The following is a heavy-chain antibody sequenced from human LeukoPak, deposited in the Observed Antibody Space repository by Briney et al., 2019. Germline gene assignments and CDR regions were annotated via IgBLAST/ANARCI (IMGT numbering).Heavy chain of an antibody. Sequence: GGSLRLSCAASGFTFSSHNMNWVRQAPGKGLEWVSFISSNGRQKYYEDLVKGRFTISRDTAKTSLYLHLDSLTADDTAVYYXAXEAPXWDVPDYWGHGTLVIV. CDR3: AXEAPXWDVPDY. V-gene: IGHV3-21*01. CDR1: GFTFSSHN. D-gene: IGHD1-26*01. J-gene: IGHJ4*01. CDR2: ISSNGRQK.